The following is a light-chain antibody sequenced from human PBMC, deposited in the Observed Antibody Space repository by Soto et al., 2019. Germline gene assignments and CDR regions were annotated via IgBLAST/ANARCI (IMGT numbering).Light chain of an antibody. J-gene: IGKJ1*01. CDR1: QSVGSDY. V-gene: IGKV3-11*01. Sequence: EIVLTQSPGTLSLSPGERATLSCRASQSVGSDYLAWYQQKPGQAPRILIYDASNRATGIPARFSGSGSGTDFTLTISSLEPEDFAVYYCQQRSNWPPTFGQGTKVDI. CDR3: QQRSNWPPT. CDR2: DAS.